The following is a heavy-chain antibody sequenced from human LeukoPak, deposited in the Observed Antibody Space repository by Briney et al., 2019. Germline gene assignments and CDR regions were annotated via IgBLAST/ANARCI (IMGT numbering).Heavy chain of an antibody. V-gene: IGHV3-23*01. J-gene: IGHJ3*02. D-gene: IGHD3-22*01. Sequence: QSGGSLRLSCAGSGFTFSSYAMNWVRQAPGKGLEWVASISGSDGRPRYADPVKGRFTLSRDNSKNTMYLQMHSLRAADTAVYYCAKTLTVIVVATDAFDIWGQGTMVTVSS. CDR1: GFTFSSYA. CDR3: AKTLTVIVVATDAFDI. CDR2: ISGSDGRP.